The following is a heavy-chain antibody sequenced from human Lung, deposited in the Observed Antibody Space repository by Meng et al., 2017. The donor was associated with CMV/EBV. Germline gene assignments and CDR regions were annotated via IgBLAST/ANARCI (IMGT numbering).Heavy chain of an antibody. CDR1: GYTFPSHE. CDR3: ARNTGVY. CDR2: MNPNTGNT. Sequence: SLSGACNAAGYTFPSHEFHGVRRTTTQGLEGLGWMNPNTGNTGCAKNLQGRDAMTRNIALNAAYMELSSLTPADTAVYFCARNTGVYWGRGTLVTVSS. J-gene: IGHJ4*02. D-gene: IGHD1-1*01. V-gene: IGHV1-8*01.